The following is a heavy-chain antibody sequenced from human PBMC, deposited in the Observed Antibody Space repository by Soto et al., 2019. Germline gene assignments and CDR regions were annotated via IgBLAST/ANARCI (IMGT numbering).Heavy chain of an antibody. CDR1: GGSIYRSGYY. J-gene: IGHJ4*02. CDR3: GKVLVDATGHTDSDS. CDR2: IDYNGVT. V-gene: IGHV4-39*01. Sequence: SETLSLTCTVSGGSIYRSGYYWGWIRQPPGRGLEWIGNIDYNGVTYSNPSLKSRVTISRDTSKNQFSLKLTSVTAADTALYYCGKVLVDATGHTDSDSWGPGTLVT. D-gene: IGHD2-15*01.